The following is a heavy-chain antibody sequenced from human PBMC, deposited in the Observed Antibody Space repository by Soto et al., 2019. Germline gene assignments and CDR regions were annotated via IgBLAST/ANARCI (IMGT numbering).Heavy chain of an antibody. J-gene: IGHJ4*02. CDR3: ARGLKTSYFDY. D-gene: IGHD3-16*01. CDR1: GGTFSSYA. CDR2: INAGNGNT. Sequence: ASVKVSCKASGGTFSSYAISWVRQAPGQRLEWMGWINAGNGNTKYSQKFQGRVTITRDTSASTAYMELSSLRSEDTAVYYCARGLKTSYFDYWGQGTLVTVSS. V-gene: IGHV1-3*01.